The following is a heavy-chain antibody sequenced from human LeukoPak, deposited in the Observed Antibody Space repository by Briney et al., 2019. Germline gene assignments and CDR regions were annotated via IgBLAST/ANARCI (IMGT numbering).Heavy chain of an antibody. Sequence: PGGSLRLSCAASGFTFSSYGMHWVRQAPGKGLEGVAFIRYDGNNKYYADSVKGRFTISRDNSKNTLYLQMNSLRAEDTAVYYCAKSLNYYYDSSGSSKGGFDIWGQGTMVTVSS. CDR1: GFTFSSYG. J-gene: IGHJ3*02. CDR3: AKSLNYYYDSSGSSKGGFDI. CDR2: IRYDGNNK. V-gene: IGHV3-30*02. D-gene: IGHD3-22*01.